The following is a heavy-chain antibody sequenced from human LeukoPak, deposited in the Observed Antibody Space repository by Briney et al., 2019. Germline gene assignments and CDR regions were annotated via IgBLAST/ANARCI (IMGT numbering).Heavy chain of an antibody. CDR2: IYSGGST. CDR3: AREDNWNDY. D-gene: IGHD1-1*01. CDR1: GFIVSSNY. Sequence: PGGSLRLSCAASGFIVSSNYMSWVRQAPGKGLEWVSFIYSGGSTYYADSVKGRFTISRDNSKNTLYLQMNSLRAEDTAVYYCAREDNWNDYWGQGTLVTVSS. J-gene: IGHJ4*02. V-gene: IGHV3-66*02.